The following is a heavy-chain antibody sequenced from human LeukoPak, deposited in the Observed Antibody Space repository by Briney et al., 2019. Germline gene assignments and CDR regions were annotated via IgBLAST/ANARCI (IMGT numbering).Heavy chain of an antibody. CDR2: IISSGSYI. CDR3: ARDDVGATADY. J-gene: IGHJ4*02. Sequence: GGSLRLSCAASGFTFSSYTMNWVRQAPGKGLEWVSSIISSGSYIYYADSVKGRFTISRDNAKNSLSLQMNSLRAEDTAVYYCARDDVGATADYWGQGTLVTVSS. V-gene: IGHV3-21*01. D-gene: IGHD1-26*01. CDR1: GFTFSSYT.